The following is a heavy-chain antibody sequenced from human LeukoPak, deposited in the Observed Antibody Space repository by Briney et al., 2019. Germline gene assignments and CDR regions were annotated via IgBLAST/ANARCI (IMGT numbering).Heavy chain of an antibody. CDR1: GGSINRSTYY. Sequence: SETLSLTCPVSGGSINRSTYYWGWIRPPPGKGLEWIGSIYYSGSSYSNPSLKSRVTISVDTSKNQFSLRLTSVTAADTAMYYCARNLGFVSGSYSVFNWFDPWGQGTLVTVSS. V-gene: IGHV4-39*07. D-gene: IGHD3-10*01. CDR2: IYYSGSS. J-gene: IGHJ5*02. CDR3: ARNLGFVSGSYSVFNWFDP.